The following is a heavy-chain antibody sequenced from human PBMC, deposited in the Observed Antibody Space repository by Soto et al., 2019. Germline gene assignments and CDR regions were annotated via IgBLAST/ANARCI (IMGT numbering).Heavy chain of an antibody. CDR1: GGTFSSYA. Sequence: QVQLVQSGAEVKKPGSSVKVSCKASGGTFSSYAISWVRQAPGQGLEWMGGIIPIFGTANYAQKFQGRVTITADKSTSTAYMELSSLRSEDTAVYYCARTGYSSSWYYYYGMDVWGQGTTVTVSS. CDR2: IIPIFGTA. V-gene: IGHV1-69*06. CDR3: ARTGYSSSWYYYYGMDV. J-gene: IGHJ6*02. D-gene: IGHD6-13*01.